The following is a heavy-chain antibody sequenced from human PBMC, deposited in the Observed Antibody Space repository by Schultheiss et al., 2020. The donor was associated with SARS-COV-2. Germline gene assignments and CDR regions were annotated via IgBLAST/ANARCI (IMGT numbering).Heavy chain of an antibody. V-gene: IGHV3-23*01. CDR1: GFTFSSYA. J-gene: IGHJ5*02. CDR2: ISGSGGST. Sequence: AGSLRLSCAASGFTFSSYAMSWVRQAPGKGLEWVSAISGSGGSTYYADSVKGRFTISRDNSKNTLYLQMNSLRAEDTAVYYCAKARADYDYVWGSSPRWFDPWGQGTLVTVSS. CDR3: AKARADYDYVWGSSPRWFDP. D-gene: IGHD3-16*01.